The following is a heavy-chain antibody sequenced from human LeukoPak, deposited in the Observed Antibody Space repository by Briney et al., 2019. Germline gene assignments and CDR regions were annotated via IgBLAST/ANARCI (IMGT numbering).Heavy chain of an antibody. CDR1: GYTFTSYY. D-gene: IGHD3-9*01. CDR2: ISAYNGNT. V-gene: IGHV1-18*04. CDR3: ARNHYDILTGYYYYYYMDV. J-gene: IGHJ6*03. Sequence: ASVKVSCKASGYTFTSYYMHWVRQAPGQGLEWMGWISAYNGNTNYAQKLQGRVTMTTDTSTSTAYMELRSLRSDDTAVYYCARNHYDILTGYYYYYYMDVWGKGTTVTISS.